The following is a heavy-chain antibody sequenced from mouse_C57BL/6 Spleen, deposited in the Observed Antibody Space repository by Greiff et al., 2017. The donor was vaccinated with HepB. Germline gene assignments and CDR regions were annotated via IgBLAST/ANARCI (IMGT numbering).Heavy chain of an antibody. J-gene: IGHJ2*01. CDR3: ARGGYGSSYVGYFDY. CDR2: IYPGDGDT. D-gene: IGHD1-1*01. Sequence: QVQLQQSGPELVKPGASVKISCKASGYAFSSSWMNWVKQRPGKGLEWIGRIYPGDGDTNYNGKFKGKATLTADKSSSTAYMQLSSLTSEDSAVYFCARGGYGSSYVGYFDYWGQGTTLTVSS. V-gene: IGHV1-82*01. CDR1: GYAFSSSW.